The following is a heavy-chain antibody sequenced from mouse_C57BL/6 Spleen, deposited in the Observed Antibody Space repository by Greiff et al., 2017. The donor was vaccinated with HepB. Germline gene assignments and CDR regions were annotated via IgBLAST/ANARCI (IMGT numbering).Heavy chain of an antibody. CDR3: ARDRGYYLDY. J-gene: IGHJ2*01. V-gene: IGHV3-6*01. Sequence: ESGPGLVKPSQSLSLTCSVTGYSITSGYYWNWIRQFPGNKLEWMGYISYDGSNNYNPSLKNRISITRDTSKNQFFLKLNSVTTEDTATYYCARDRGYYLDYWGQGTTLTVSS. CDR2: ISYDGSN. D-gene: IGHD1-1*02. CDR1: GYSITSGYY.